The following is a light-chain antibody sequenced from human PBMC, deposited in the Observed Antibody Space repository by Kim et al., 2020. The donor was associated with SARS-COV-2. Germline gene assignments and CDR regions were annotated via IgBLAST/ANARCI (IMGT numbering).Light chain of an antibody. CDR1: SLRSYY. CDR3: NSRDSNDNVV. J-gene: IGLJ2*01. CDR2: GKN. V-gene: IGLV3-19*01. Sequence: VALGQTVRTTCQGASLRSYYATWYQQKPGQAPILVIYGKNNRPSGIPDRFSGSSSGNTASLTITGTQAGDEADYYCNSRDSNDNVVFGGGTQLTVL.